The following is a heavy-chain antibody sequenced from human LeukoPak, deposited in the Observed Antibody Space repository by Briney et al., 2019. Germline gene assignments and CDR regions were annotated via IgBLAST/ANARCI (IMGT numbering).Heavy chain of an antibody. Sequence: PGGSLRLSCAGSGFTFSSYSMNWVRQAPGKGLEWVSFTSSSGSHKYYADSVKGRFTISRDNPKNSLYLQMNSLRDEDSAVYYCARDPHIAAAGTIFDYWGQGTLVTVSS. CDR2: TSSSGSHK. J-gene: IGHJ4*02. V-gene: IGHV3-21*01. D-gene: IGHD6-13*01. CDR1: GFTFSSYS. CDR3: ARDPHIAAAGTIFDY.